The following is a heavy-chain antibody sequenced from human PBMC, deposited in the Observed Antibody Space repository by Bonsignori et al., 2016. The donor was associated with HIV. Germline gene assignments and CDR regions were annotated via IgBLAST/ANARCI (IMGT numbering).Heavy chain of an antibody. V-gene: IGHV1-69*13. J-gene: IGHJ3*02. D-gene: IGHD1-14*01. CDR1: GGTFNRYC. CDR2: IIFAFGTT. Sequence: QVHLVQSGAEVKKPRSSVKVSCKASGGTFNRYCVSWVRQVPGHGLEWMGGIIFAFGTTNYAQDMQGRVTISADQSTNTVYMELSSLRSDDTGIYYCARHLATEAFDIWGPGTMVSVSS. CDR3: ARHLATEAFDI.